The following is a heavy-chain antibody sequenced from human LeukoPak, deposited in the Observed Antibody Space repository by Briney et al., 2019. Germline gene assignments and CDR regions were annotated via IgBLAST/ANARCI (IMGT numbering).Heavy chain of an antibody. V-gene: IGHV3-23*01. J-gene: IGHJ4*02. Sequence: GVSLRLSCAASGFIFRSYAMSWVRQAPGKGLEWVSSFSGGYGSRYYADSVKGRFTISRDNSKNTLFLQMNSLRAEDTAVYFCAKGDAYCGGDCFPDWGQGTLVTVSS. CDR2: FSGGYGSR. CDR3: AKGDAYCGGDCFPD. CDR1: GFIFRSYA. D-gene: IGHD2-21*02.